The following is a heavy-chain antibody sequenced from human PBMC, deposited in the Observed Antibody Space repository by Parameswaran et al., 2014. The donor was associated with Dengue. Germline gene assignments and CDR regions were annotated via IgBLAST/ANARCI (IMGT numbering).Heavy chain of an antibody. CDR3: ASDSSGHFDY. CDR2: IIPILGIA. V-gene: IGHV1-69*04. J-gene: IGHJ4*02. D-gene: IGHD3-22*01. Sequence: WVRQAPGQGLEWMGRIIPILGIANYAQKFQGRVTITADKSTSTAYMELSSLRSEDTAVYYCASDSSGHFDYWGQGTLVTVSS.